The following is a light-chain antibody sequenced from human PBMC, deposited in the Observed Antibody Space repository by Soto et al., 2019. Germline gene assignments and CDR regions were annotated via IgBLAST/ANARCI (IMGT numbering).Light chain of an antibody. CDR3: QQYNSYSSGT. J-gene: IGKJ1*01. CDR1: QSIDSW. V-gene: IGKV1-5*03. CDR2: KAS. Sequence: DIQMTQSPSTLSASVGDRVTITCRASQSIDSWLAWYQQKPGKAPNLLIYKASSLESGVPSRFSGSGSGTEFTLTISSLHPDDFATYYCQQYNSYSSGTFGQGTKVDIK.